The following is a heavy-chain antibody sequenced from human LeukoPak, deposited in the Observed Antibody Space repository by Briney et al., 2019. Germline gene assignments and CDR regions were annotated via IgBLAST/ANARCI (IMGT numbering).Heavy chain of an antibody. Sequence: ASVKVSCKASGGTFSSYAISWVRQAPGQGLEWMGWISAYNGNTIYAQKFQGRVTMTEDTSTDTAYMELSSLRSEDTAVYYCATVGVVVAANYYYMDVWGKGTTVTVSS. J-gene: IGHJ6*03. CDR3: ATVGVVVAANYYYMDV. V-gene: IGHV1-18*01. CDR1: GGTFSSYA. CDR2: ISAYNGNT. D-gene: IGHD2-15*01.